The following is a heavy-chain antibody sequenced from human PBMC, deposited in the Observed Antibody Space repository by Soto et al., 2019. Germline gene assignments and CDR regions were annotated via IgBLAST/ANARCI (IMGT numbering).Heavy chain of an antibody. V-gene: IGHV1-8*01. CDR1: GYTFTSYD. CDR3: ARGITIFGVVPG. Sequence: QVQLVQSGDEVKKPGASVKASCKASGYTFTSYDINWMRQATGQRLEWMGWINPNSGNTGYAQKFQGRVTMTRNTSISTAYMELSSLRSEDTAVYYCARGITIFGVVPGWGQGTLVTVSS. D-gene: IGHD3-3*01. J-gene: IGHJ4*02. CDR2: INPNSGNT.